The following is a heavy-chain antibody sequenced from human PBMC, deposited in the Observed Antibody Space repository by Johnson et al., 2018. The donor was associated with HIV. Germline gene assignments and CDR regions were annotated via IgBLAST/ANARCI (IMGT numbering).Heavy chain of an antibody. Sequence: QVQLVESGGGVVQPGGSLRLSCAASGFTFSDYGIHWVRQAPGKGLEWVAFIRYDGSNKYYADSVKGRFTISRDNSKNTLYLQMNSLRAEDTAVYYCAKDDNLGVCYSDAFDVWGQGTVVTVSS. CDR2: IRYDGSNK. V-gene: IGHV3-30*02. CDR3: AKDDNLGVCYSDAFDV. J-gene: IGHJ3*01. CDR1: GFTFSDYG. D-gene: IGHD2-15*01.